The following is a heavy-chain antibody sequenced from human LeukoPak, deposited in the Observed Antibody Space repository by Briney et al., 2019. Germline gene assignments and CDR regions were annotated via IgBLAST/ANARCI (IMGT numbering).Heavy chain of an antibody. Sequence: GGSLRLSCAASGFIVSSNYMNWVRQAPGKGLEWVPVIYPNGDAYYADSLKGRFTISRDISKNTMYLQMNSLSAEDTAVYYCASAYYGDYGGYWGQGTLVSVSS. CDR2: IYPNGDA. J-gene: IGHJ4*02. D-gene: IGHD4-17*01. V-gene: IGHV3-66*01. CDR3: ASAYYGDYGGY. CDR1: GFIVSSNY.